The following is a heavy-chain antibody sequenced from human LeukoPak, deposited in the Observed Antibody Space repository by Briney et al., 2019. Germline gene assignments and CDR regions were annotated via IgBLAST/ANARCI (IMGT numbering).Heavy chain of an antibody. CDR1: GVSLSNYA. D-gene: IGHD3-10*01. J-gene: IGHJ4*02. CDR2: ISERGGTT. Sequence: PGGSLRLSCVVSGVSLSNYAMTWVRQAPGKGLEWVSYISERGGTTTYADSVKGRLTISRDTSLNTLYRQMNSLRAEDTAVYFCAKRGIVIRGILVIGYHQEAYHYDYWGQGVLVTVSS. V-gene: IGHV3-23*01. CDR3: AKRGIVIRGILVIGYHQEAYHYDY.